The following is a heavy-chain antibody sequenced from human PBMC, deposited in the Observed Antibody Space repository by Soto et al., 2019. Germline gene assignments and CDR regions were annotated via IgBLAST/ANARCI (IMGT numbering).Heavy chain of an antibody. Sequence: SETLSLTCAVYGGSFSGYYWSWIRQPPGKWLEWIGEINHSGSTNYNPSLKSRVTISVDTSKNQFSLKLSSVTAADTAVYYCARGKRPPNCSGGSCYSGFDYWGQGXLVTVYS. CDR3: ARGKRPPNCSGGSCYSGFDY. CDR1: GGSFSGYY. J-gene: IGHJ4*02. D-gene: IGHD2-15*01. V-gene: IGHV4-34*01. CDR2: INHSGST.